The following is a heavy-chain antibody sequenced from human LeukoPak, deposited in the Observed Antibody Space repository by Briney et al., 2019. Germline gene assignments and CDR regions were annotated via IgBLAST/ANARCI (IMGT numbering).Heavy chain of an antibody. Sequence: GGSLRLSCAASGFTFSTFWMSWVRPAPGKGLEWVANIKGDGGEKYYVDSVKGRFTISRDNANNSLYLQMNSLRAEDTAVYYCARRGGILNGYYDYWGQGTLVTVSS. CDR3: ARRGGILNGYYDY. CDR1: GFTFSTFW. CDR2: IKGDGGEK. J-gene: IGHJ4*02. V-gene: IGHV3-7*03. D-gene: IGHD3-9*01.